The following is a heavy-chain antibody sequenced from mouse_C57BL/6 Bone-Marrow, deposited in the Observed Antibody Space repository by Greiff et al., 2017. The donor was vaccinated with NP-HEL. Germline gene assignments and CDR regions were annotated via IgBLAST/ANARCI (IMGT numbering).Heavy chain of an antibody. V-gene: IGHV3-6*01. CDR1: GYSITSGYY. D-gene: IGHD2-2*01. Sequence: DVQLQESGPGLVKPSQSLSLTCSVTGYSITSGYYWNWIRQFPGNKLEWMGYISYDGSNNYNPSLKNRISITRDPSKNKFFLKLNSVTTEDTATYYCARERSYGYDGYYYAMDYWGQGTSVTVSS. CDR2: ISYDGSN. CDR3: ARERSYGYDGYYYAMDY. J-gene: IGHJ4*01.